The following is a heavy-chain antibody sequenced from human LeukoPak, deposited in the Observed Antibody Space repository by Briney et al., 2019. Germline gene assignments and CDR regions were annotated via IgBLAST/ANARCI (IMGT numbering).Heavy chain of an antibody. CDR2: IYYTGST. J-gene: IGHJ5*02. V-gene: IGHV4-59*08. CDR1: GGSISTYY. CDR3: GTDWGGMDCFDP. Sequence: KPSETLSLTCTVSGGSISTYYWSWIRQPPGKGLEWIGFIYYTGSTNYNPSLKSRVTISVDTSKNQFSLELSSVTAADTAVYYCGTDWGGMDCFDPWGQGTLVTVSS. D-gene: IGHD2-21*01.